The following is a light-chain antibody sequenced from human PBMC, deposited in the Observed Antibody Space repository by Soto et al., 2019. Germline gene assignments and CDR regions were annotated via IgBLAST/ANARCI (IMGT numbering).Light chain of an antibody. CDR3: QQYNSYSAYT. J-gene: IGKJ2*01. Sequence: DIQMTQSPSTLSASVGDRVTITCRASQSISSWLAWYQQKPGKAPKLLIYKASSLESGVPSRFSGSGSGTEFTLTNSSLQPDDFATYYCQQYNSYSAYTFGQGTKLEIK. CDR1: QSISSW. V-gene: IGKV1-5*03. CDR2: KAS.